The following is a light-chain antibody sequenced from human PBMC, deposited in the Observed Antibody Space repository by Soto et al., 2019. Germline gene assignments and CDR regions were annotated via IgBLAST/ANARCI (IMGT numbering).Light chain of an antibody. CDR2: GNS. V-gene: IGLV1-40*01. Sequence: QSVLTQPPSVSGPPGQRVTISCTGSSSNIGAGYDVHWYQQLPGTAPKLLIYGNSNRPSGVPDRFSGSKSGTSASLAITGLQAEDDADYYCQSYDSSLSGFYVFGTGTKLTVL. CDR1: SSNIGAGYD. J-gene: IGLJ1*01. CDR3: QSYDSSLSGFYV.